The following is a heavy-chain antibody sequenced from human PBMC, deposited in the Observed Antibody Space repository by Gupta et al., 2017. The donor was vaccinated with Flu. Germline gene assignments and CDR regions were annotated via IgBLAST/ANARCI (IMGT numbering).Heavy chain of an antibody. Sequence: EWVAGISYDGSNKYYADSVKGRFTISRDNSKNTLYLQMNSLRAEDTAVYYCARESRFLEWLLYWGEVGWFDPWGQGTLVTVSS. J-gene: IGHJ5*02. CDR3: ARESRFLEWLLYWGEVGWFDP. D-gene: IGHD3-3*01. CDR2: ISYDGSNK. V-gene: IGHV3-30-3*01.